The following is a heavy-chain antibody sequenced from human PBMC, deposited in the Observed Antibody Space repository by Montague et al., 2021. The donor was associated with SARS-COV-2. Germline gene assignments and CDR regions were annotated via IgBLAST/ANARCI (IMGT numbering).Heavy chain of an antibody. CDR2: IYYSGST. CDR1: GGSISSSSYY. CDR3: ARAGRQQLVRLSGMDV. J-gene: IGHJ6*02. D-gene: IGHD6-13*01. Sequence: SETLSLTCTASGGSISSSSYYWGWIRQPPGKGLEWIGSIYYSGSTYYXPSLKSRVTISVDTSKNQFSLKLSSVTAADTAVYYCARAGRQQLVRLSGMDVWGQGTTVTVSS. V-gene: IGHV4-39*07.